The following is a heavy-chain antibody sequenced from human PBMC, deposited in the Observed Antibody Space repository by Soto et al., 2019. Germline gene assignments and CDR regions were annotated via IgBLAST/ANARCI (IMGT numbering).Heavy chain of an antibody. D-gene: IGHD1-26*01. CDR2: ISYDGSNK. CDR3: EKDLLVVRATPAYY. Sequence: QVQLVESGGGVVQPGRSLRLSCAASGFTFSSYGMHWVRQAPGKGLEWVAVISYDGSNKYYADSVKARFTISRDNSKNTLYMQMNSVRAEDTAVYYWEKDLLVVRATPAYYWGQGTLVTVSS. V-gene: IGHV3-30*18. CDR1: GFTFSSYG. J-gene: IGHJ4*02.